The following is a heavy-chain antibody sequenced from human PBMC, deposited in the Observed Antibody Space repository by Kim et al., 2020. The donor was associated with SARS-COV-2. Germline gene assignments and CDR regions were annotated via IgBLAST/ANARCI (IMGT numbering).Heavy chain of an antibody. D-gene: IGHD6-13*01. Sequence: SETLSLTCTVSGGSISSYYWSWIRQPPGKGLEWIGYIYYSGSTNYNPSLKSRVTISVDTSKNQFSLKLSSVTAADTAVYYCARVRDPYSSRHNYFDYWGQGTLVTVSS. CDR2: IYYSGST. J-gene: IGHJ4*02. V-gene: IGHV4-59*01. CDR3: ARVRDPYSSRHNYFDY. CDR1: GGSISSYY.